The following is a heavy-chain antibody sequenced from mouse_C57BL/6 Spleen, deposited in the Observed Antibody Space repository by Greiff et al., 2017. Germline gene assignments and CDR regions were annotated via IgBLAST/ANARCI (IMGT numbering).Heavy chain of an antibody. CDR1: GYTFTSYT. Sequence: VQLQQSGAELARPGASVKMSCKASGYTFTSYTMPWVKQRPGQGLEWIGYINPSSGYTKYNQKFKDKATLTSDKTSSTAYMQLSSLTSEDSAVYYCARGDYAYAMDYWGQGTSVTVSS. V-gene: IGHV1-4*01. D-gene: IGHD2-4*01. CDR2: INPSSGYT. J-gene: IGHJ4*01. CDR3: ARGDYAYAMDY.